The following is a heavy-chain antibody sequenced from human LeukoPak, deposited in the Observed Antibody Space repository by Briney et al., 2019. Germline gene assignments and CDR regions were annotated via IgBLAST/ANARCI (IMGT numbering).Heavy chain of an antibody. CDR2: ISGSGGTT. D-gene: IGHD3-16*01. J-gene: IGHJ4*02. V-gene: IGHV3-23*01. Sequence: PGGSLRLSCAASGFTFSNYGMSWVRQAPGKGLEWVSGISGSGGTTYYADSVKGRFTISRDNSKNTLYLQMNSLRAEDTAVYYCAKDISWGSYISWGQGTLVTVS. CDR1: GFTFSNYG. CDR3: AKDISWGSYIS.